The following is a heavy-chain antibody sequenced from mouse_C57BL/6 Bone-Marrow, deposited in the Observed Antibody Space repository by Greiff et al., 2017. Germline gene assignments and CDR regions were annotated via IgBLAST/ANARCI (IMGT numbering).Heavy chain of an antibody. V-gene: IGHV5-6*01. CDR1: GFTFSSYG. CDR3: ARRGYYYAMDY. CDR2: ISSGGSYT. J-gene: IGHJ4*01. Sequence: EVQLVESGGDLVKPGGSLKLSCAASGFTFSSYGMSWVRQTPDKRLEWVAPISSGGSYTYYPDSVKGRCTISRDNANNTPYLQMSSLKSDDTAIYYYARRGYYYAMDYWGQGTSVTVSS.